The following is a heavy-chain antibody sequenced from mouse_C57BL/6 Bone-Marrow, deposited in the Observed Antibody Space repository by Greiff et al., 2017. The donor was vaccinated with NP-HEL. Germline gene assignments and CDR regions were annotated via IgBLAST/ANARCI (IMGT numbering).Heavy chain of an antibody. V-gene: IGHV1-81*01. Sequence: QVQLQQSGAELARPGASVKLSCKASGYTFTSYGISWVKQRTEQGLEWIGEIYPRSGNTYYNEKFKGKATLTADKSSSTAYMELRSLTSEDSAVYFCARKLLGYFDVWGTGTTVTVSS. J-gene: IGHJ1*03. CDR1: GYTFTSYG. CDR3: ARKLLGYFDV. CDR2: IYPRSGNT.